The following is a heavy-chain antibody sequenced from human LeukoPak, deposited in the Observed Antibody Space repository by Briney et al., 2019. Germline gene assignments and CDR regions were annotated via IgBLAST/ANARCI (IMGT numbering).Heavy chain of an antibody. J-gene: IGHJ5*02. CDR2: IWYDGSNK. CDR1: GFTFSSYG. V-gene: IGHV3-33*01. Sequence: PGRSLRLFCEASGFTFSSYGMHWVRQDPGKGLEGVAVIWYDGSNKYYADSVKGRFTISRDNSKNTLYLQMDSLRAEDTAVYYCARDRYPLMVRGVIITSGNWCDPWGQGTLVTVSS. CDR3: ARDRYPLMVRGVIITSGNWCDP. D-gene: IGHD3-10*01.